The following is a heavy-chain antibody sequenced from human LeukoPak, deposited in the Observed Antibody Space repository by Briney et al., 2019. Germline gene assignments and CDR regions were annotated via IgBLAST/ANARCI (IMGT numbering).Heavy chain of an antibody. CDR1: GGSISSYY. CDR2: IYTSGST. Sequence: SETLSLTCTVSGGSISSYYWSWIRQPAGKGLEWIGRIYTSGSTNYNPSLKSRVTMSVDTSKNQYSLKLSSVTAADTAVYYCARVHDSSSNFDYWGQGTLVTVSS. D-gene: IGHD3-22*01. CDR3: ARVHDSSSNFDY. V-gene: IGHV4-4*07. J-gene: IGHJ4*02.